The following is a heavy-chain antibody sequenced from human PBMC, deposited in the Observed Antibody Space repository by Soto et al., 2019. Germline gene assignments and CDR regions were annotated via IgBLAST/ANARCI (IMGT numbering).Heavy chain of an antibody. V-gene: IGHV3-21*01. Sequence: EEQLVESGGGLVKSGGSLRLSCVASGFTLSSYNMNWVRQSPGKGLEWVSSISSGSTFIYYADSVKGRFTISRDNAENSVYLEMNSLRAEDTAVYYCARDPGASGDYGGKGHYYYGMDVWGQGTTVTVSS. J-gene: IGHJ6*02. D-gene: IGHD4-17*01. CDR2: ISSGSTFI. CDR3: ARDPGASGDYGGKGHYYYGMDV. CDR1: GFTLSSYN.